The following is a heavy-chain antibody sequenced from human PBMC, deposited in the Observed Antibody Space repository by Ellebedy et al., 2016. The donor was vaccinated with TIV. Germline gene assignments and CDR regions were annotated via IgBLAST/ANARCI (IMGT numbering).Heavy chain of an antibody. D-gene: IGHD3-9*01. CDR3: ARYNDFLAGSSMYYFDY. CDR2: INAHTGNT. Sequence: AASVKVSCKASGYNFLSNGITWVRQAPGQGREWMGWINAHTGNTNYAQTFQGRFTMTRDTPTATAYMELTSLRSDDTAVYYCARYNDFLAGSSMYYFDYWGQGTPVIVSP. V-gene: IGHV1-18*01. J-gene: IGHJ4*02. CDR1: GYNFLSNG.